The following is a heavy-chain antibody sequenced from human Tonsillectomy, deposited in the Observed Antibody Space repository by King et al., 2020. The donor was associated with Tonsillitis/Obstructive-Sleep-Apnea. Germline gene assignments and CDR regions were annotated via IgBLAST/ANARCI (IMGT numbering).Heavy chain of an antibody. D-gene: IGHD3-10*01. Sequence: QLVQSGAEVKKPGASVKVSCKASGYTFTSYAMHLVRQAPGQRLEWMGWINAGNGNTKYSQKFQGRVTITREPSASTAYMDLSSLRSEDTAVYYCARYGSETDAFDIWGQGTMVTVSS. V-gene: IGHV1-3*01. CDR2: INAGNGNT. J-gene: IGHJ3*02. CDR1: GYTFTSYA. CDR3: ARYGSETDAFDI.